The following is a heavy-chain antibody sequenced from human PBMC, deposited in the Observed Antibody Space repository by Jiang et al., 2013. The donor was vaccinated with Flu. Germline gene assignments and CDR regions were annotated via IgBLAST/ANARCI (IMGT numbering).Heavy chain of an antibody. J-gene: IGHJ5*02. D-gene: IGHD2-21*02. Sequence: GAEVKKPGASVKVSCKVSGYTLTELSMHWVRQAPGKGLEWMGGFDPEDGETIYAQKFQGRVTMTEDTSTDTAYMELSSLRSEDTAVYYCATAYCGGDCYSNWFDPWGQGTLVTVSS. V-gene: IGHV1-24*01. CDR3: ATAYCGGDCYSNWFDP. CDR1: GYTLTELS. CDR2: FDPEDGET.